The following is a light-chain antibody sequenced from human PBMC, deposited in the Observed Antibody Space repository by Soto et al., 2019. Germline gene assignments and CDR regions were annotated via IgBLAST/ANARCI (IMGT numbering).Light chain of an antibody. J-gene: IGKJ2*01. V-gene: IGKV3-20*01. CDR1: QSISSTY. CDR2: DAS. Sequence: EIVLTQSPGTLSLSPGERATLSFMASQSISSTYLTWYHQRPGQAPRLLIYDASRRATGIPDRFSGSGSGTDFSLTISRLEPEDFAVYYCHQYDNAPQTYGQGTKVDIK. CDR3: HQYDNAPQT.